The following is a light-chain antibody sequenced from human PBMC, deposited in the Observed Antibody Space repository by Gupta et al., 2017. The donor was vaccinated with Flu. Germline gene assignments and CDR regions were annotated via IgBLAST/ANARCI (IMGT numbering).Light chain of an antibody. CDR2: SSA. V-gene: IGKV1D-12*01. CDR3: QHSKSLPPS. CDR1: QSVGTW. Sequence: PSSVSASVGDRVSITCRASQSVGTWLSWYQQKPGKAPKPLIYSSARLQSGVPSRFSGSGSGTDFTLTISSLQPEDFATYYCQHSKSLPPSFGPGTRLDIQ. J-gene: IGKJ5*01.